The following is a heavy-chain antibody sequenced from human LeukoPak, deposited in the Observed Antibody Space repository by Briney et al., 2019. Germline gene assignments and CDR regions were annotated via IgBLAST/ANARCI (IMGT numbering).Heavy chain of an antibody. CDR2: MSYNGNT. D-gene: IGHD3-10*01. CDR1: GGSISSYY. CDR3: ARDLRSGRANWFDP. J-gene: IGHJ5*02. Sequence: SETLSLTCTVSGGSISSYYWSWIRQPPGKGLEWSGYMSYNGNTNYNPSLKSRVTTSLDTSKNQFSLKLTSVTAADTAVYYCARDLRSGRANWFDPWGQGTLVTVSS. V-gene: IGHV4-59*01.